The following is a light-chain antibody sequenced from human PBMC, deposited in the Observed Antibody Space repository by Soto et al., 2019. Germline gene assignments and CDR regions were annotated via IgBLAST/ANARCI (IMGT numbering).Light chain of an antibody. V-gene: IGKV3-20*01. CDR3: QQYDRPPIT. CDR1: QSVSSSH. J-gene: IGKJ5*01. CDR2: SAS. Sequence: ETVVTQNTGTLSLSPGERATLSCRASQSVSSSHLAWYQQKPGQAPRLLIYSASSRATGIPDRFTGGGAGTDFTLTISRLEPEDSALYYCQQYDRPPITFGQGTRLEIK.